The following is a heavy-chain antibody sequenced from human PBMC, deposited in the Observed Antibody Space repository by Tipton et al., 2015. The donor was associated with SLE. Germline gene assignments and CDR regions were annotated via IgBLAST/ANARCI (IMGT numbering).Heavy chain of an antibody. D-gene: IGHD6-13*01. Sequence: RSLRLSCAASGFTFDDYAMHWVRQAPGKGLEWVSGINWNSGTIDYADSVKGRFTISRDNAKNSLYLQMNGLTAEDTALYYCAKDLGSAAAGLFDYWGQGTLVTVSS. CDR2: INWNSGTI. V-gene: IGHV3-9*01. CDR1: GFTFDDYA. J-gene: IGHJ4*02. CDR3: AKDLGSAAAGLFDY.